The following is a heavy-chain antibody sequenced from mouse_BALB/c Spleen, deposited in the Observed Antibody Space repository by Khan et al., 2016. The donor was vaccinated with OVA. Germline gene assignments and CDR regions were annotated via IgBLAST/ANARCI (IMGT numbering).Heavy chain of an antibody. J-gene: IGHJ4*01. V-gene: IGHV3-2*02. Sequence: EVQLQESGPGLVKPSQSLSLTCTVTGYSITSNYAWNWIRQLPGNKLEWMGYISYIGSTSYNPSPKSRISITRDTSKNQFFMQLNSVNTEDAATYYCGRGNYYGYAMDYWGQGTSVTVSS. CDR3: GRGNYYGYAMDY. CDR2: ISYIGST. CDR1: GYSITSNYA. D-gene: IGHD1-1*01.